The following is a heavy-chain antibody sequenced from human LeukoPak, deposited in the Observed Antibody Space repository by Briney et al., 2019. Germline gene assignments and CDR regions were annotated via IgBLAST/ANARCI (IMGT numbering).Heavy chain of an antibody. CDR1: GFTFSSYA. Sequence: GGSLRLSCAASGFTFSSYAMHWVRQAPGKGVEWVSANSGSGGSTYYADSVKGRLTISRDNSKNTLYLQMNSLRAEDTAVYHCARVVSGSYYKGAFDIWGQGTMVTVSS. D-gene: IGHD3-10*01. V-gene: IGHV3-23*01. CDR3: ARVVSGSYYKGAFDI. CDR2: NSGSGGST. J-gene: IGHJ3*02.